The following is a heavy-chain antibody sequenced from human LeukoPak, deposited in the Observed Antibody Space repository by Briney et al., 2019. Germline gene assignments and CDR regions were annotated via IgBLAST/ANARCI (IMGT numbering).Heavy chain of an antibody. J-gene: IGHJ5*02. D-gene: IGHD2-15*01. Sequence: SETLSLTCAVYGVSFSGYYWSWIRQPPGKGLEWIGEINHSGSTNYNPSLKSRVTISVDTSKNQFSLKLSSVPAADTAVYYCARGAIVVVVAATILQFDPGGQGTLVTVSS. CDR3: ARGAIVVVVAATILQFDP. V-gene: IGHV4-34*01. CDR1: GVSFSGYY. CDR2: INHSGST.